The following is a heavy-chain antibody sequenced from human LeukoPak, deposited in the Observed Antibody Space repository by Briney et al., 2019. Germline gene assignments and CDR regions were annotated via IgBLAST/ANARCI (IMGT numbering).Heavy chain of an antibody. D-gene: IGHD6-19*01. CDR1: GGSFRGYY. CDR3: ARDRAVPHYYYGMDV. CDR2: INLSGST. Sequence: SETLSLTCAVYGGSFRGYYWSWIRQPPGKGLEWSGEINLSGSTNYNPSLKSRVTISVDTSKNQFSLKVSSVTAADTAVYYCARDRAVPHYYYGMDVWGQGTTVTVSS. J-gene: IGHJ6*02. V-gene: IGHV4-34*01.